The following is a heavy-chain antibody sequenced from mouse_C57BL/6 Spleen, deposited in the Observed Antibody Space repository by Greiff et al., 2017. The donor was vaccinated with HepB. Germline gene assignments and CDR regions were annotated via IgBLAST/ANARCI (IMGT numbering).Heavy chain of an antibody. J-gene: IGHJ4*01. V-gene: IGHV1-15*01. CDR3: TKANY. Sequence: VQLQQSGAELVRPGASVTLSCKASGYTFTDYEMHWVKQTPVHGLEWIGAIDPETGGTAYNQKFKGKVILTADKSASTAYMELRSLTSEDSAVYYCTKANYWGQGTSVTVSS. CDR2: IDPETGGT. CDR1: GYTFTDYE. D-gene: IGHD3-2*02.